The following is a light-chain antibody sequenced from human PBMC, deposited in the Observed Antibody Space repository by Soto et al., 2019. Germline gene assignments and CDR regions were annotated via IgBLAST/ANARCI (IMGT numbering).Light chain of an antibody. Sequence: VLTQSPATLSLSPGERATLSCRASQTVSSFLAWYQQKPGQAPRLLIHDSSDRATGIPARFSGSGSGTDFTLTISSLEPEDVAVYYCQQYGSSGTFGQGTKVEIK. J-gene: IGKJ1*01. CDR2: DSS. CDR3: QQYGSSGT. V-gene: IGKV3-11*01. CDR1: QTVSSF.